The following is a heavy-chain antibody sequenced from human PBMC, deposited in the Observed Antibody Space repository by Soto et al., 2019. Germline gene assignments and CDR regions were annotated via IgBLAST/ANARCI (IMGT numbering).Heavy chain of an antibody. V-gene: IGHV3-53*01. Sequence: GGSLRLSCAASGFTVSSNYMSWVRQAPGKGLEWVSVIYSGGSTYYADSVKGRFTISRDNSKNTLYLQMNSLRAEDTAVYYCAKDRAVVVTAIVAFDIWGQGTMVTVSS. J-gene: IGHJ3*02. CDR1: GFTVSSNY. D-gene: IGHD2-21*02. CDR3: AKDRAVVVTAIVAFDI. CDR2: IYSGGST.